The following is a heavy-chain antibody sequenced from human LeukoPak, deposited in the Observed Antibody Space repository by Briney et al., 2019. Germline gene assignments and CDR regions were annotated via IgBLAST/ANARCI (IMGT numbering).Heavy chain of an antibody. CDR1: GFTFSGHW. J-gene: IGHJ4*02. CDR3: TRDRSRAEDD. D-gene: IGHD1-14*01. V-gene: IGHV3-7*01. Sequence: PGGSLRLSCAASGFTFSGHWMSCVRRAPGKGLEWVANINQGGSDKYYVDSVKGRFTISRDNANNLLYLQMNSLRGEDTAVYYCTRDRSRAEDDWGQGTLVTVSS. CDR2: INQGGSDK.